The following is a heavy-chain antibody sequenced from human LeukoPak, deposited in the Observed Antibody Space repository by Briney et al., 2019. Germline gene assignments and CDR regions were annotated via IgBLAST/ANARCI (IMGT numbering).Heavy chain of an antibody. CDR1: GGSFSGYY. J-gene: IGHJ4*02. D-gene: IGHD5-18*01. CDR2: INHSGST. Sequence: SSETLSLTCAVYGGSFSGYYWSWIRQPPGKGMEWIGEINHSGSTNYNPSLKSRVTISVDTSKSQFSLKLSSVTAADTAVYFCARYSYGTYYFDSWGQGTLVTVSS. V-gene: IGHV4-34*01. CDR3: ARYSYGTYYFDS.